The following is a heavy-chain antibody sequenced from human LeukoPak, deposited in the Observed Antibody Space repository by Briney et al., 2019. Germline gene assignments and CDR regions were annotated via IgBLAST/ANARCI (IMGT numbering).Heavy chain of an antibody. CDR1: GFTFSSYA. J-gene: IGHJ4*02. V-gene: IGHV3-23*01. CDR3: AKGLQYSSSWYALGYYFDY. Sequence: GGSLRLSCAASGFTFSSYAMSWVRQAPGKGLEWVSAISGSGGSTYHADSVKGRFTIPRDNSKNTLYLQMNSLRAEDTAVHYCAKGLQYSSSWYALGYYFDYWGQGTLVAVSS. CDR2: ISGSGGST. D-gene: IGHD6-13*01.